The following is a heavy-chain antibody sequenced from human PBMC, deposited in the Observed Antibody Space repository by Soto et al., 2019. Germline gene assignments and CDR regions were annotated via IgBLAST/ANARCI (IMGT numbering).Heavy chain of an antibody. CDR1: GGPISSYY. Sequence: QVQLQESGPGLVKPSETLSLNCTVSGGPISSYYWSWIQQSPGKGLEWIGYIYYSGSTNYNPSLKSRVTISVYTSKNQFSLELSSVTAADTAVYYCVSGSSGWPPPLDYWGQGTLVTVSS. CDR2: IYYSGST. V-gene: IGHV4-59*01. CDR3: VSGSSGWPPPLDY. J-gene: IGHJ4*02. D-gene: IGHD6-19*01.